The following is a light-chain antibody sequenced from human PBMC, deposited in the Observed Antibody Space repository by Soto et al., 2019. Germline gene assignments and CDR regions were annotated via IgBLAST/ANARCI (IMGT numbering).Light chain of an antibody. V-gene: IGKV1-39*01. CDR1: QSISSY. CDR2: AAS. J-gene: IGKJ1*01. CDR3: QQSFSAPWT. Sequence: DIQMTQSPSSLSASVGDRVTITCRASQSISSYLNWYQQKPGKVPKLLIYAASSLQCGVPSRFSGSGSGTDFTLTISSLQPEDFATYYCQQSFSAPWTFGQGTKVEIK.